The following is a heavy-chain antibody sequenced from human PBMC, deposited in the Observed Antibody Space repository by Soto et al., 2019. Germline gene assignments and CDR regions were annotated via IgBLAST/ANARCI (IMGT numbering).Heavy chain of an antibody. CDR1: GGTFSSYS. V-gene: IGHV1-69*02. D-gene: IGHD3-10*01. CDR3: ARLAAGGSGSGPDTDFYYLDV. CDR2: IFPLFGIV. J-gene: IGHJ6*03. Sequence: SVKVSCKVSGGTFSSYSMSWVRQAPGQGLEWMGKIFPLFGIVNYAQKFQGRVTITADKSTSTAYMEMSRLRSEDTAVYFCARLAAGGSGSGPDTDFYYLDVWGTGTTVTVSS.